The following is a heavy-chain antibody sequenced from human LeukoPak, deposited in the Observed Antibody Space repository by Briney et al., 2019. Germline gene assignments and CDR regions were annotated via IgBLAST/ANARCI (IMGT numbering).Heavy chain of an antibody. D-gene: IGHD3-3*01. Sequence: PSETLSLTCAVSGGSISSSNWWSWVRQPPGKGLEWIGEIYHSGSTNYNPSLKSRVTISVDKSKNQFSLKLSSVTAADTAVYYCARVYDFWSGYHGYFDHWGQGTLVTVSS. CDR2: IYHSGST. CDR3: ARVYDFWSGYHGYFDH. V-gene: IGHV4-4*02. CDR1: GGSISSSNW. J-gene: IGHJ4*02.